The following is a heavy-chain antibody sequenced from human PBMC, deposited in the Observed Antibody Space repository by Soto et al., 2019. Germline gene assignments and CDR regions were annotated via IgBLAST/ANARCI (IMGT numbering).Heavy chain of an antibody. J-gene: IGHJ5*02. Sequence: QVQLVQSGAEVKKPGASVKLSCKASGYTFTNYGISWMRQAPGQGLEWMGWISADNGNTNYEQNLQGRVAMTTDTSTSTAHMELRSLRSDDTAVYYCARLYSTNWGWFDPWGQGTLVTVSS. CDR2: ISADNGNT. CDR1: GYTFTNYG. CDR3: ARLYSTNWGWFDP. D-gene: IGHD6-13*01. V-gene: IGHV1-18*01.